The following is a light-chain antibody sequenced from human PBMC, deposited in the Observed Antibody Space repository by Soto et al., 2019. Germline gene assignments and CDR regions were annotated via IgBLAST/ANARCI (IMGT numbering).Light chain of an antibody. CDR1: MRDVGAYNL. J-gene: IGLJ1*01. CDR2: EGI. V-gene: IGLV2-23*01. Sequence: QSVLTQPASVSGSPGQSITISCAGTMRDVGAYNLVSWYQQHPGNAPKVIVYEGIKRPSGVSDRFSGSTSGSTASLTISGLQAEDEAEYFCCSYVGATTYVFGSGTKLTVL. CDR3: CSYVGATTYV.